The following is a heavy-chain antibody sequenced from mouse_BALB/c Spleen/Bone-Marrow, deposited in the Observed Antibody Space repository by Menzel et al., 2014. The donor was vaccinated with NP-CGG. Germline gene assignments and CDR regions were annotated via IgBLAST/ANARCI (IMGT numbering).Heavy chain of an antibody. CDR3: TRGGRGYAMDY. CDR2: IRLKSNNYAT. CDR1: GFTFSNYW. Sequence: QSGGGLVQPGGSMKLSCVASGFTFSNYWMNWVRQSPEKGLEWVAEIRLKSNNYATHYAESVKGRFTISRDDSKSSVYLQMNNLRAEDTGIYYCTRGGRGYAMDYWGQGTSVTVSS. J-gene: IGHJ4*01. V-gene: IGHV6-6*02.